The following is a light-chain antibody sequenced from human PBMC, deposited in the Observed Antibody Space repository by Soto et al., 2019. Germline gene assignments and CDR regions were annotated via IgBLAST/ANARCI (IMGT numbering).Light chain of an antibody. CDR1: SSDVGAYNF. CDR3: ISYTDRQSYL. CDR2: EVS. J-gene: IGLJ1*01. V-gene: IGLV2-8*01. Sequence: QSVLTQPPSASGSPGQSVTISCTGTSSDVGAYNFVSWYQQHPGKAPKLIICEVSKRPSGVPDRFSGSKSGSTASLTVSGLQPEDEADYYCISYTDRQSYLFGTGTKVTVL.